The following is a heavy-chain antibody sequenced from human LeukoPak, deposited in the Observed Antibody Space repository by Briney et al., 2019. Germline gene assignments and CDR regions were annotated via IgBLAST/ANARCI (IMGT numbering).Heavy chain of an antibody. CDR1: GGSISNYY. CDR2: IYYSGST. V-gene: IGHV4-59*01. J-gene: IGHJ6*02. Sequence: KPSETLSLTCTDSGGSISNYYWSWIRQPPGKGLEWIGYIYYSGSTNYNPSLKSRVTISVDTSKNQFSLKLSSVTAADTAVYYCAADTTGYSSSWYVYRGGMDVWGQGTTVTVSS. D-gene: IGHD6-13*01. CDR3: AADTTGYSSSWYVYRGGMDV.